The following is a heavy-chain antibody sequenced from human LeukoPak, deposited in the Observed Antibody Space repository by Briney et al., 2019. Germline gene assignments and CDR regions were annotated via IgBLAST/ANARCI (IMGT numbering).Heavy chain of an antibody. J-gene: IGHJ6*02. CDR1: GFTFSNYG. CDR3: AREYGQWLVGGDYYYYGMDV. Sequence: GGSLRLSCAASGFTFSNYGMHWVRQAPGKGLEWVAIISYDGSNKYYADSVKGRFTISRDNSKNTLFLQMNSLRAEDTAVYYCAREYGQWLVGGDYYYYGMDVWGQGTTVTVSS. CDR2: ISYDGSNK. V-gene: IGHV3-30*03. D-gene: IGHD6-19*01.